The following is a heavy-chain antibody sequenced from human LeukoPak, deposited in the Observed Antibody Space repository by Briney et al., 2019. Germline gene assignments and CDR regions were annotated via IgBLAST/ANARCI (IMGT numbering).Heavy chain of an antibody. CDR3: ARKIGYCSSTSCYTADYFDY. Sequence: GEPLKISCKGSGYSFTSYWIGWVRQMPGKGLEWMGIIYPGDSDTRYSPSFQGQVTISADKSISTAYLQWSSLKASDTAMYYCARKIGYCSSTSCYTADYFDYWGQGTLVTVSS. CDR2: IYPGDSDT. CDR1: GYSFTSYW. D-gene: IGHD2-2*02. J-gene: IGHJ4*02. V-gene: IGHV5-51*01.